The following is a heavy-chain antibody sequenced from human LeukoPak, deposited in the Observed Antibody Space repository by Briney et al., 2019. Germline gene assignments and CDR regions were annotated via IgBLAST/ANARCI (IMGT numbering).Heavy chain of an antibody. V-gene: IGHV3-33*08. CDR2: IWYDGSNK. CDR3: ATSRHGSYPLYEKQY. Sequence: GGSLRLSCAASGFTFSSYAMSWVRQAPGKGLEWVAVIWYDGSNKYYADSVKGRFTISRDNSKNTLYLQMNSLRAEDTAVYYCATSRHGSYPLYEKQYWGQGTLVTVSS. J-gene: IGHJ4*02. D-gene: IGHD1-26*01. CDR1: GFTFSSYA.